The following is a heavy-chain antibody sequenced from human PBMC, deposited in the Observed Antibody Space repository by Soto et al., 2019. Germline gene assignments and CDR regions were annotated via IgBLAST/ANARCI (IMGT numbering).Heavy chain of an antibody. CDR1: GFTFSSYA. CDR3: ARWRAFDI. J-gene: IGHJ3*02. Sequence: PGGSLRLSCAASGFTFSSYAMSWVRQAPGKGLEWVSAISGSGGSTYYADSVKGRFTISRDNAKNSLYLQMNSLRAEDKAVYYCARWRAFDIWGQGTMVTVSS. CDR2: ISGSGGST. V-gene: IGHV3-23*01.